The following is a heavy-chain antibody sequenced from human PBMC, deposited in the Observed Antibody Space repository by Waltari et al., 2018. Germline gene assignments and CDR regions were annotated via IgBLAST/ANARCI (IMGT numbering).Heavy chain of an antibody. V-gene: IGHV5-51*01. CDR3: AGGGGGWDYFDY. CDR1: GYSFTSYW. D-gene: IGHD3-16*01. CDR2: IFPGYSDT. J-gene: IGHJ4*02. Sequence: EVQLVQSGAEVKKPGESLRISCKGSGYSFTSYWIGWLRQMPGKGLEWRGRIFPGYSDTRYRPSFQGTVTLPADKSIRPAYRQGGSLKAPDPAMYYWAGGGGGWDYFDYWGQGTLVTVSS.